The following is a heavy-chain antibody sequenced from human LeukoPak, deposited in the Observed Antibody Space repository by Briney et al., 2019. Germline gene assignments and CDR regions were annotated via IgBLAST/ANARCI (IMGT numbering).Heavy chain of an antibody. V-gene: IGHV3-11*01. Sequence: GGSLRLSCAASGFTFSDYYMSWIRQAPGKGLEWVSYISSGGSTIYYADSVKGRFTISRDNAKKSLYLQMNSLRAEDTAVYYCATKLSTDPHYFDYWGQGILVTVSS. CDR3: ATKLSTDPHYFDY. D-gene: IGHD5/OR15-5a*01. J-gene: IGHJ4*02. CDR1: GFTFSDYY. CDR2: ISSGGSTI.